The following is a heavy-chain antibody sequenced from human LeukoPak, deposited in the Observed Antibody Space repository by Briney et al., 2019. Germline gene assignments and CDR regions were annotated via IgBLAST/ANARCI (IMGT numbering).Heavy chain of an antibody. D-gene: IGHD3-22*01. CDR3: ARGFGYDSTGYRAFDI. CDR1: GGSISTYY. Sequence: PSETLSLTCTVSGGSISTYYWNWIRQPPGKGLECIGYIDYSGSTNYNPSLKSRVAISVDTSKNHFSLKLSSVTAADTAVYYCARGFGYDSTGYRAFDIWRQGTMVTVSS. CDR2: IDYSGST. J-gene: IGHJ3*02. V-gene: IGHV4-59*01.